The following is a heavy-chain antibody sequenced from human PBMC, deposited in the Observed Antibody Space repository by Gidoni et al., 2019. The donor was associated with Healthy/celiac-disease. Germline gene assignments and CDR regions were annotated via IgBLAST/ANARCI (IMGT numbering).Heavy chain of an antibody. Sequence: EVQLLESGGGLVQPGGSLRLSCAASGFTFSSYAMSWVRQAPGKGLGWVSAISGSGGSTYYADSVKGRFTISRDNSKNTLYLQMNSLRAEDTAVYYCAKDYWDFGVVPDAFDIWGQGTMVTVSS. CDR1: GFTFSSYA. D-gene: IGHD3-3*01. V-gene: IGHV3-23*01. CDR3: AKDYWDFGVVPDAFDI. J-gene: IGHJ3*02. CDR2: ISGSGGST.